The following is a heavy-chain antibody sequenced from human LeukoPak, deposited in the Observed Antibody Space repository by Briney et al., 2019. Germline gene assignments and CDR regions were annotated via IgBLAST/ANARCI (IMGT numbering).Heavy chain of an antibody. J-gene: IGHJ4*02. CDR2: IKQDGSEK. V-gene: IGHV3-7*03. Sequence: GGSLRLSCAASGFTFGSYWMTWVRQAPGKGLEWVANIKQDGSEKYYVDSVKGRFTISRDNAKNSLYLQMNSLRAEDTAVYYCARAPCGGDCFFDSWGQGTLVTVSS. D-gene: IGHD2-21*02. CDR1: GFTFGSYW. CDR3: ARAPCGGDCFFDS.